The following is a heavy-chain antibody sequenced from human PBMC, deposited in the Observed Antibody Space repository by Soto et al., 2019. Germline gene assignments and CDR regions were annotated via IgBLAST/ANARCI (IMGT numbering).Heavy chain of an antibody. Sequence: QITLTESGPPLVKPTQTLTLTCTFSGFSLSTSEVAVGWIRQPPGKALEGLALLYGDDDMRYSPSLKNRLTDTRDTSKNQVVLTMNNMDPVDTATYYCTHSIAGNDAFDVWGQGTMVTVSS. D-gene: IGHD6-13*01. CDR2: LYGDDDM. CDR3: THSIAGNDAFDV. V-gene: IGHV2-5*02. CDR1: GFSLSTSEVA. J-gene: IGHJ3*01.